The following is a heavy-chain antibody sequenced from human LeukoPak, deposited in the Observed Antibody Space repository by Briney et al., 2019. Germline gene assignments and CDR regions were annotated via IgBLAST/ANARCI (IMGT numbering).Heavy chain of an antibody. CDR1: GGTFSSYA. CDR2: IIPIFGTA. Sequence: AVKVSCKASGGTFSSYAISWVRQAHGQGLEWMGGIIPIFGTANYAQKFQGRVTITADESTSTAYMELSSLRSEDTAGYYCARGTGSSALDYWGQGTLVTVSS. D-gene: IGHD1-14*01. J-gene: IGHJ4*02. CDR3: ARGTGSSALDY. V-gene: IGHV1-69*13.